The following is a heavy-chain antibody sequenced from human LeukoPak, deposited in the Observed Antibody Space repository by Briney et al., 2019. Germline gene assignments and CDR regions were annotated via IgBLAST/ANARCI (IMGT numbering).Heavy chain of an antibody. D-gene: IGHD1-26*01. Sequence: GGSLRLSCAASGFTFSSYAMSWVRQAPGKGLEWVSAISGSGGSTYYADSVKGRFTISRGNSKNTLYLQMNSLRAEDTAVYYCARAFSGVGDAYDIWGQGTMVTVSS. V-gene: IGHV3-23*01. J-gene: IGHJ3*02. CDR2: ISGSGGST. CDR1: GFTFSSYA. CDR3: ARAFSGVGDAYDI.